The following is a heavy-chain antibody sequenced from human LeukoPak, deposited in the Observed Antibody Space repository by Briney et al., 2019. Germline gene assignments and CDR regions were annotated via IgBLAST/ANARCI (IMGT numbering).Heavy chain of an antibody. CDR3: ARGPRGSYHDY. CDR2: IYHSGST. Sequence: SQTLSLTCAVSGGSISSGGYCWSWIRQPRGKGLEWIGYIYHSGSTYYNPSLKSRVTISVDRSKNQFSLKLSSVTAADTAVYYCARGPRGSYHDYWGQGTLVTVSS. V-gene: IGHV4-30-2*01. D-gene: IGHD1-26*01. J-gene: IGHJ4*02. CDR1: GGSISSGGYC.